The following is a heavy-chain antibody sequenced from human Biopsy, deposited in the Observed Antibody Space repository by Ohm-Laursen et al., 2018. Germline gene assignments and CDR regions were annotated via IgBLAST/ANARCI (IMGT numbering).Heavy chain of an antibody. V-gene: IGHV4-34*01. Sequence: TLSLTCSVYGESFNGYYWSWIRQTPGKGLEWIGEINHSGRTNYNPSLKSRVTISVDTSKNQFSLKVRSVTAADTAVYYCVRGVDYYDPYHYYALDVWGPRVDGHRLL. CDR2: INHSGRT. CDR3: VRGVDYYDPYHYYALDV. CDR1: GESFNGYY. D-gene: IGHD3-22*01. J-gene: IGHJ6*01.